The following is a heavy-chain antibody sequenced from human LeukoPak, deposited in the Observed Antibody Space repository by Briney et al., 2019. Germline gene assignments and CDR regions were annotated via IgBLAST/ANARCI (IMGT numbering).Heavy chain of an antibody. J-gene: IGHJ6*03. D-gene: IGHD3-22*01. CDR2: IYYSGST. Sequence: GSLRLSCAASGFTFSSYWMHWIRQPPGKGLEWIGSIYYSGSTYYNPSLKSRVTISVDTSKNQFSLKLSSVTAADTAVYYCARAPSYYYDSSGYYIYYYYYYMDVWGKGTTVTVSS. V-gene: IGHV4-39*07. CDR1: GFTFSSYW. CDR3: ARAPSYYYDSSGYYIYYYYYYMDV.